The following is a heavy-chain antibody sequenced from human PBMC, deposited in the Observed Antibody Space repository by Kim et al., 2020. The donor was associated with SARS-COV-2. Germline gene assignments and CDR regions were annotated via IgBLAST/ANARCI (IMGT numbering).Heavy chain of an antibody. CDR2: ISSSGSTI. J-gene: IGHJ6*02. CDR1: GFTFSDYY. V-gene: IGHV3-11*01. CDR3: ARDSNYGSGSYGYYYGMDV. D-gene: IGHD3-10*01. Sequence: GGSLRLSCAASGFTFSDYYMSWIRQAPGKGLEWVSYISSSGSTIYYADSVKGRFTISRDNAKNSLYLQMNSLRAEDTAVYYCARDSNYGSGSYGYYYGMDVWGQGTTVTVSS.